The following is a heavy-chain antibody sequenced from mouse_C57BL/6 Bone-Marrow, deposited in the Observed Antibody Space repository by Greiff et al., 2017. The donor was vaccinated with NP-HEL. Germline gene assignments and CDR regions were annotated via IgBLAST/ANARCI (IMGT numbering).Heavy chain of an antibody. CDR3: ARGYLGY. CDR2: IDPSDSYT. Sequence: QVQLKESGAELVRPGTSVKLSCKASGYTFTSYWMHWVKQRPGQGLEWIVVIDPSDSYTNYNQKFKGKATLTVDTSSSTAYMQLSSLTSEDSAVYYCARGYLGYWGQGTTLTVSS. CDR1: GYTFTSYW. V-gene: IGHV1-59*01. D-gene: IGHD5-5*01. J-gene: IGHJ2*01.